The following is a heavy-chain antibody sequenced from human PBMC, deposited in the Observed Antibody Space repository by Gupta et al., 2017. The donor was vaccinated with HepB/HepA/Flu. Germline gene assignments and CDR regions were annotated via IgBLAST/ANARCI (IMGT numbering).Heavy chain of an antibody. J-gene: IGHJ4*02. CDR3: VKELGGNYNAFFDY. V-gene: IGHV3-30*18. D-gene: IGHD4-23*01. Sequence: QVHLVESGGGVVQPGRSLRLSCAASEFTFSTYGMNWVRPAPGKGLEWVAVVAYDGSVQYYADAVRGRFTVSRDNSQNTLYLQMNSLRVEDTAVYYCVKELGGNYNAFFDYWGQGILVTVSS. CDR1: EFTFSTYG. CDR2: VAYDGSVQ.